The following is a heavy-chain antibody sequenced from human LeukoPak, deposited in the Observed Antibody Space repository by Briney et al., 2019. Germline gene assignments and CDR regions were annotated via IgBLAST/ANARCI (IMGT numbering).Heavy chain of an antibody. CDR3: ARENSGSYLSPCFDY. J-gene: IGHJ4*02. CDR1: GGSISSGSYY. CDR2: IYHSGST. Sequence: PSETLSLTCTVSGGSISSGSYYWSWIRQPPGKGLEWIGYIYHSGSTYYNPSLKSRVTISVDRSKNQFSLKLSSVTAADTAVYYCARENSGSYLSPCFDYWGQGTLVTVSS. V-gene: IGHV4-30-2*01. D-gene: IGHD1-26*01.